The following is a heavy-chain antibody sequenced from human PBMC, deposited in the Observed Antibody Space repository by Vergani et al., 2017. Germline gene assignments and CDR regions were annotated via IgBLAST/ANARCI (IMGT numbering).Heavy chain of an antibody. J-gene: IGHJ5*02. CDR3: ARDRGYSSSWYGWFDP. CDR2: IIPIFGTA. CDR1: GGTFSSYA. Sequence: QVQLVQSGAEVKTPGSSVKVSCKASGGTFSSYAISWVRQAPGQGLEWMGRIIPIFGTANYAQKVQGRVTITADASTSTAYMELGSLRSEDTSVYYCARDRGYSSSWYGWFDPWSQGTLVTVSS. D-gene: IGHD6-13*01. V-gene: IGHV1-69*13.